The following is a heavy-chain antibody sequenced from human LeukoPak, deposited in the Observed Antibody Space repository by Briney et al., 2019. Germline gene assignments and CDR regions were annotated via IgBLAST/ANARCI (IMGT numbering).Heavy chain of an antibody. CDR1: GFTFSSYS. Sequence: PGGSLRLSCAPSGFTFSSYSMNWVRQAPGKGLEWVESISSSSSYIYYADSVKGRFTISRDNAKNSLYLQMNSLGAEDTAVYYCARDYSYYDFWSGYLTNWFDPWGQGTLVTVSS. D-gene: IGHD3-3*01. V-gene: IGHV3-21*01. CDR2: ISSSSSYI. J-gene: IGHJ5*02. CDR3: ARDYSYYDFWSGYLTNWFDP.